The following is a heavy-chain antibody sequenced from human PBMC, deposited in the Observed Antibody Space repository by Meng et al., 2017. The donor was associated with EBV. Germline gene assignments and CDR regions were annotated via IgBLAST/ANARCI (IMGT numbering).Heavy chain of an antibody. J-gene: IGHJ4*02. CDR1: GGILRSCA. D-gene: IGHD4-17*01. Sequence: PQVESGAAAEPPVSAVNVCCNASGGILRSCAISWGRQAPGQGLEWMGGIIPLFHTTNYAQKFQGRLHIIADESSATTYMELSSLRSEDTAIYYCASAEHYGDYVFEYWGQGTLVTVSS. V-gene: IGHV1-69*01. CDR3: ASAEHYGDYVFEY. CDR2: IIPLFHTT.